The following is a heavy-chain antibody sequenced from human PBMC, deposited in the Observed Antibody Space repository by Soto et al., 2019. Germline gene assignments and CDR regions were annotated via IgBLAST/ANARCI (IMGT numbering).Heavy chain of an antibody. D-gene: IGHD3-10*01. CDR2: ISAYNGNT. V-gene: IGHV1-18*01. CDR1: GYTFTSYG. CDR3: AGPPRGLWFGTWFAFDI. J-gene: IGHJ3*02. Sequence: ASVKVSCKASGYTFTSYGISWVRQAPGQGLEWMGWISAYNGNTNYAQKLQGRVTMTTDTSTSTAYMELRSLRSDDTAVYYCAGPPRGLWFGTWFAFDIWGQGTMVTVSS.